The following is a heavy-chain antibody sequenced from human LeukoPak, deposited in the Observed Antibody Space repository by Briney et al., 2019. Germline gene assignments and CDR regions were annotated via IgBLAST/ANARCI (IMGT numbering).Heavy chain of an antibody. V-gene: IGHV1-18*01. CDR1: GYSFTSYG. Sequence: GASVKVSCKASGYSFTSYGISWVRQAPGQGLEWMGWISTYNANTNYALKLQGRVTLTTDTSTSTAYMELKSLRSDDTAVYYCARDLLTGDLHWGQGTLVTVSS. J-gene: IGHJ4*02. CDR2: ISTYNANT. D-gene: IGHD7-27*01. CDR3: ARDLLTGDLH.